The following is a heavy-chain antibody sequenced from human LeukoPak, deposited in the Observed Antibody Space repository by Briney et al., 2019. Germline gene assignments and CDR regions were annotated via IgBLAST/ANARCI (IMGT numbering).Heavy chain of an antibody. D-gene: IGHD2-15*01. CDR1: GYSFTSYW. J-gene: IGHJ4*02. Sequence: GESLKISCKGSGYSFTSYWIGWVRQMTGKGLEWIGIIYPGDSDTRYSPSFQGQVTISADKSISTAYLQWSSLKASDTAMYYSARPVCSGGSCLPLGVLDYWGQGTLVTVSS. CDR2: IYPGDSDT. V-gene: IGHV5-51*01. CDR3: ARPVCSGGSCLPLGVLDY.